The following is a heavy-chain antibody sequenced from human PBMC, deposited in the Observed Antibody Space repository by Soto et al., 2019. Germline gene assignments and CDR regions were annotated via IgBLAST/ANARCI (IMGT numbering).Heavy chain of an antibody. Sequence: QVELVQSGAEVKKPGSSVKVSCKTSGGSFSTFGFSWVRQAPGQGLEWMGGIIPISGTSKYAQKFQGRFTITADKSTTTAYMELSSLRSEDTAVYYCARGRGTVTPGAFYFYYMDVWGQGTTVTVSS. J-gene: IGHJ6*02. CDR2: IIPISGTS. D-gene: IGHD4-17*01. CDR3: ARGRGTVTPGAFYFYYMDV. V-gene: IGHV1-69*06. CDR1: GGSFSTFG.